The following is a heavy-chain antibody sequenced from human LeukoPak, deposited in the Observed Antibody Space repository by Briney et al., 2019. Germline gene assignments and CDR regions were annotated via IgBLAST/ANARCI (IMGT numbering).Heavy chain of an antibody. CDR2: IYYSGST. J-gene: IGHJ3*02. D-gene: IGHD6-19*01. CDR3: ARQGISGGWTTDAFDI. V-gene: IGHV4-59*01. CDR1: GGSISSYY. Sequence: SETLSLTCTVSGGSISSYYWSWLRQPPGKGLEWGGYIYYSGSTNYNPSLKSRVTISVDTSKNQFSLKLSSVTAADTAVYYCARQGISGGWTTDAFDIWGQGTMVTVPS.